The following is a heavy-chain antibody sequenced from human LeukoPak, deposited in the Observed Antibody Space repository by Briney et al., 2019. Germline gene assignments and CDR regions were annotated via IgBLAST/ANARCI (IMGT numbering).Heavy chain of an antibody. D-gene: IGHD5-24*01. CDR1: GDSISSYY. V-gene: IGHV4-4*07. CDR2: IYPSGSA. CDR3: ARDYNSWYFDL. Sequence: PSETLFLTCDVSGDSISSYYWSWIRQPAGKGLEWLGRIYPSGSANYNPSLKSRGTMSVDTSKNQFSLRLSSVTAADTAVYFCARDYNSWYFDLWGRGTLVTVSS. J-gene: IGHJ2*01.